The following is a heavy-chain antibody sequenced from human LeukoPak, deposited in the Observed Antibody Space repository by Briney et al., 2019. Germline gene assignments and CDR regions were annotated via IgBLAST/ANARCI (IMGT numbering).Heavy chain of an antibody. J-gene: IGHJ4*02. D-gene: IGHD2-15*01. CDR2: IYNSGST. CDR3: AKEHMAAAVYYFDY. CDR1: GFTVGYNY. Sequence: PGGSLRLSCAASGFTVGYNYMTWVRQAPGKGLEWVAAIYNSGSTYYADSVKGRFTISRDNSKNTMYLQMNSLRAEDTAVYYCAKEHMAAAVYYFDYWGQGTLVTVSS. V-gene: IGHV3-53*01.